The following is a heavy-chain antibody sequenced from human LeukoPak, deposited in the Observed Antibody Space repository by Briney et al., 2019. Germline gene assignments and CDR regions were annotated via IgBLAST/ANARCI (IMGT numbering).Heavy chain of an antibody. CDR2: IYSGGST. CDR1: GFTVSSNY. Sequence: GGSLRLSCAASGFTVSSNYMSWVRQAPGKGLEWVSVIYSGGSTYYADSVKGRFTISRDNSKNTLYLQMNSLRAEDTAVYYCAREKGDDSSGYGYFDYWGQGTLVTVSS. J-gene: IGHJ4*02. D-gene: IGHD3-22*01. V-gene: IGHV3-53*01. CDR3: AREKGDDSSGYGYFDY.